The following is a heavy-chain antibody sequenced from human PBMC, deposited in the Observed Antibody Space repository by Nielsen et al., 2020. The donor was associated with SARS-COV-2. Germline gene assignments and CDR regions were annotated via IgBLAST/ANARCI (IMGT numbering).Heavy chain of an antibody. CDR3: ARESKLGRRGWVYFDF. CDR1: GYTFTSYY. Sequence: ASVKVSCKASGYTFTSYYMHWVRQAPGQGLEWMGRVNPNTGGTDYAQNFQGRVIMTRDTSITTAYMELSSLTSDDTAVFFCARESKLGRRGWVYFDFWGQGALVTVSS. D-gene: IGHD6-19*01. J-gene: IGHJ4*02. CDR2: VNPNTGGT. V-gene: IGHV1-2*06.